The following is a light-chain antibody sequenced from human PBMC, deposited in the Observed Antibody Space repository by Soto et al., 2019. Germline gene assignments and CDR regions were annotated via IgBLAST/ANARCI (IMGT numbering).Light chain of an antibody. Sequence: EIVMTQSPATLSVSPGERATLPCRASQSVSSDLAWYHQKPGQPPRLLIYGASTRATGIPARFSGSGSGTEFTLTINSLQSEDFAVYYCQQYNNWPRTFGQGTKVDIK. V-gene: IGKV3-15*01. J-gene: IGKJ1*01. CDR3: QQYNNWPRT. CDR2: GAS. CDR1: QSVSSD.